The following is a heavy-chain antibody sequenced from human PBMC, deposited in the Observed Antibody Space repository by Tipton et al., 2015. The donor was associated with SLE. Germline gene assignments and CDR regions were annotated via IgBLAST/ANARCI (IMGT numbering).Heavy chain of an antibody. CDR3: ARLGGGGVGTPFDY. J-gene: IGHJ4*02. Sequence: GLVKPSETLSLTCTVSGGSINGYYWSWIRQPPGKGLEWVGYIYDTGSTNYNPSLASRVTISVDTSANQVSLRLTSVTAADTAMYFCARLGGGGVGTPFDYWGQGALVTVSS. V-gene: IGHV4-59*08. D-gene: IGHD4-23*01. CDR1: GGSINGYY. CDR2: IYDTGST.